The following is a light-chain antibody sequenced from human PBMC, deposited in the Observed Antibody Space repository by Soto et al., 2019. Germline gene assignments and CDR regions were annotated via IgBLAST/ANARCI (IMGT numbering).Light chain of an antibody. CDR3: QHYSSWPT. V-gene: IGKV3-15*01. CDR2: GAS. J-gene: IGKJ3*01. Sequence: EIVMTQSPGTLSVSPGEGATLSCRASQSVSTNLAWYQQKPGQAPRLLIFGASTRATGIPARFSGSGSGTEFTLTISSLQSEDSAVYYCQHYSSWPTFGPGT. CDR1: QSVSTN.